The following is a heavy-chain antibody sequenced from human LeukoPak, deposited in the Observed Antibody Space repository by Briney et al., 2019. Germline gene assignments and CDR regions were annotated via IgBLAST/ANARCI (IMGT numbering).Heavy chain of an antibody. Sequence: PGRSLRLSCAASGFTFSSYGMNWVRQAPGKGREWVAVISYYASNKYYADSVKGRFTIARENSKNTLYLQMNSMRAEDTAVYYCARAWWIFGGGVYYFDYWGQGTLVTVSS. CDR2: ISYYASNK. CDR3: ARAWWIFGGGVYYFDY. V-gene: IGHV3-30*03. CDR1: GFTFSSYG. J-gene: IGHJ4*02. D-gene: IGHD2-21*01.